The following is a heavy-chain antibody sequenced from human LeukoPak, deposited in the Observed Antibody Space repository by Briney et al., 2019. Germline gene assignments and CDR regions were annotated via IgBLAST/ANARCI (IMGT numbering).Heavy chain of an antibody. V-gene: IGHV4-59*01. Sequence: SETLSLTCTVSGGSISSYYWSWIRQPPGKGLEWIGYIYYSGSTNYNPSLKSRVTISVDTSKNQFSLKLSSVTAADTAVYYCAIASDIVVVPAAIPAPDGAASPMADAFDIWGQGTMVTVSS. D-gene: IGHD2-2*01. CDR1: GGSISSYY. CDR3: AIASDIVVVPAAIPAPDGAASPMADAFDI. J-gene: IGHJ3*02. CDR2: IYYSGST.